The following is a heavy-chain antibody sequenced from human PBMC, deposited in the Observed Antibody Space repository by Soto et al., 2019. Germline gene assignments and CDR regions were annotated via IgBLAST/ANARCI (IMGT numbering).Heavy chain of an antibody. V-gene: IGHV1-3*01. CDR2: INAGNGNT. J-gene: IGHJ6*02. Sequence: QVQLVQSGAEVKKPGASVKVSCKASGYTFTSYAMHWVRQAPGQRLEWMGWINAGNGNTKYSQKFQGRVTITRDTSASTAYMELSSLRSEDTAVYYCARVGARMVRGVIWRGMDVWGHGTTVTVSS. CDR3: ARVGARMVRGVIWRGMDV. D-gene: IGHD3-10*01. CDR1: GYTFTSYA.